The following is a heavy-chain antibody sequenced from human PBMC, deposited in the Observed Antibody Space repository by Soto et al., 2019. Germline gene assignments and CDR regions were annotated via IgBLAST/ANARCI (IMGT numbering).Heavy chain of an antibody. V-gene: IGHV1-69*13. CDR1: GATFSNYA. CDR3: ARGIYGGGVRNVYLDV. CDR2: IIPMFDTV. Sequence: SVKVSCKASGATFSNYAINWMRQAPGQGLEWVGAIIPMFDTVDYAKRFQGRVTITAEQSTSTAYMELNSLRSDDTAVYYCARGIYGGGVRNVYLDVWGKGTTVTVSS. J-gene: IGHJ6*03. D-gene: IGHD3-16*01.